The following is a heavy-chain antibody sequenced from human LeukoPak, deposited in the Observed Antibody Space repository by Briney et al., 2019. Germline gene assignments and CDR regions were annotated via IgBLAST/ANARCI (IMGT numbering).Heavy chain of an antibody. V-gene: IGHV6-1*01. J-gene: IGHJ4*02. D-gene: IGHD5-24*01. CDR1: GDSVSGNTAA. Sequence: SQTLSLTCAISGDSVSGNTAAWNWIRQSPSRGLEWLGRTYYRSEWYNDYAVSVKGRITINPDTSKNQFSLQLNSVTPEDTAVYYCARGRDGHNKGPFDYWGQGTLVTVSS. CDR3: ARGRDGHNKGPFDY. CDR2: TYYRSEWYN.